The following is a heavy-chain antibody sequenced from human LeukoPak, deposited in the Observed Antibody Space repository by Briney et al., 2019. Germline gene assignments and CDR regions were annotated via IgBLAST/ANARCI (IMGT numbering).Heavy chain of an antibody. CDR3: AREYERFGVYFFDY. V-gene: IGHV4-61*02. Sequence: SETLSLTCTVSGGSISSGPYYWSWIRQPAGKGLEWFGRVSTSGSTNYNPSLKSRVTISVDTSKNQFSLRLSSVTAADTAVYYCAREYERFGVYFFDYWGQGTLVTVSS. CDR1: GGSISSGPYY. J-gene: IGHJ4*02. D-gene: IGHD3-10*01. CDR2: VSTSGST.